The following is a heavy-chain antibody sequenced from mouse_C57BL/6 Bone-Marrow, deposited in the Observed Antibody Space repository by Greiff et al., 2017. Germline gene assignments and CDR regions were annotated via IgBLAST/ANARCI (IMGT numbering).Heavy chain of an antibody. J-gene: IGHJ3*01. CDR1: GYTFTSYW. D-gene: IGHD3-3*01. CDR3: AREGGTVGAWFAD. Sequence: VQLQQPGAELVMPGASVKLSCKASGYTFTSYWMHWVNQRPGQGLEWIGEIDPSVSYTNYNQKFKGKCTLTVDKSSSRAYMQRSSLTSEDSAVYYCAREGGTVGAWFADWGQGTMVTVSA. CDR2: IDPSVSYT. V-gene: IGHV1-69*01.